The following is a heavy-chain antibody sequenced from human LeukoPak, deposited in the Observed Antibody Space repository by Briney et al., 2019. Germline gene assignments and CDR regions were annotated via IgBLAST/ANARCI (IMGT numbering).Heavy chain of an antibody. V-gene: IGHV5-51*01. D-gene: IGHD1-7*01. Sequence: GESLKISCKGSGYSFTNYWIGWVRQMPGKGLEWMGIIYPGDSDIRYSPSFQGQVTIPADKSINTAYLQWGSLKASDTAMYYCARFEYNWNYGGPGYWGQGTLVTVSS. CDR3: ARFEYNWNYGGPGY. CDR1: GYSFTNYW. CDR2: IYPGDSDI. J-gene: IGHJ4*02.